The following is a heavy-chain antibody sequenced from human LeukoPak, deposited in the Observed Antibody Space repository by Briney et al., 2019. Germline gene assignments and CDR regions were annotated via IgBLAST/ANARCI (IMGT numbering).Heavy chain of an antibody. CDR1: GFTFSGSA. CDR2: IRSTANGSAT. V-gene: IGHV3-73*01. Sequence: GGSLRLSCAASGFTFSGSAMHWVRRASGKGREWVGRIRSTANGSATAYAASVKGRITISRNDSTNTAYLPMDSIKTEDTAVYYCTGNYYGSGSYADFDYWGQGTLVTVSS. J-gene: IGHJ4*02. D-gene: IGHD3-10*01. CDR3: TGNYYGSGSYADFDY.